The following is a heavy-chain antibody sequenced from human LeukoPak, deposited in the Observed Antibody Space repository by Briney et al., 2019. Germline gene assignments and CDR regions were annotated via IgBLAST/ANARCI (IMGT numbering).Heavy chain of an antibody. J-gene: IGHJ3*02. CDR1: GFTFSSYA. V-gene: IGHV3-15*01. CDR3: TTATFHYDAFDI. D-gene: IGHD2/OR15-2a*01. CDR2: VKSKTDGGTT. Sequence: GGSLRLSCSASGFTFSSYAMHWVRQAPGKGLEWVGRVKSKTDGGTTDYAAPVKGRFTISRDDSKNTLYLQMNSLKTEDTAVYYCTTATFHYDAFDIWGQGTMVTVSS.